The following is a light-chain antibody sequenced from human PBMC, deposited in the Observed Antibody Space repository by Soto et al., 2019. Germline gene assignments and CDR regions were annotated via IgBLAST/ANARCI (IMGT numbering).Light chain of an antibody. CDR1: QAISGY. CDR2: AVS. Sequence: DVQLTQSPSFLSASVGDRVTITCRASQAISGYLAWYQQKPGKAPKTLIYAVSTLQGGVPERFSGSGSTTEFTLTISSLQPDDFATYYCQHLKTYPRVFGQGIKVEVK. V-gene: IGKV1-9*01. CDR3: QHLKTYPRV. J-gene: IGKJ1*01.